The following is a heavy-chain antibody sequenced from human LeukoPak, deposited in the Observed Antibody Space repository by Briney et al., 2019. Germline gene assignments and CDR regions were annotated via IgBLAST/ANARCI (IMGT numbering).Heavy chain of an antibody. Sequence: GRSLRPSCAVSGFSLSSDALSWVRRAPGQGLGWVSATSSSDAGKYYADSVRGRFTISRDNSRNTMYLQMNSLRAEDTAVYYCAKGYYGSGSYGWFDYWGQGTLVTVSS. CDR1: GFSLSSDA. D-gene: IGHD3-10*01. V-gene: IGHV3-23*01. J-gene: IGHJ4*02. CDR2: TSSSDAGK. CDR3: AKGYYGSGSYGWFDY.